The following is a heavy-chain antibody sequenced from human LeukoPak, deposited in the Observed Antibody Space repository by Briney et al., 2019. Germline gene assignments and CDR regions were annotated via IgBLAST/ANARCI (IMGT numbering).Heavy chain of an antibody. CDR1: GLTFSSYG. CDR2: IWYDGSNK. J-gene: IGHJ4*02. CDR3: ARDPDCSGGSCYSDYFDY. D-gene: IGHD2-15*01. Sequence: PGGPLRLSCVASGLTFSSYGMHWVRQAPGKGLEWVGVIWYDGSNKYYADSVKGRFTISRDNSKNTLYLQMNSLRAEDTAVYYCARDPDCSGGSCYSDYFDYWGQGTLVTVSS. V-gene: IGHV3-33*01.